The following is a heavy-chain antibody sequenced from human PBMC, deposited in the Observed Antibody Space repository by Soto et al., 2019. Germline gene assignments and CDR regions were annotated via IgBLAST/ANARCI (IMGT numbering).Heavy chain of an antibody. CDR1: GGSFSGYY. D-gene: IGHD2-21*02. J-gene: IGHJ6*02. CDR2: INHSGST. Sequence: QVQLQQWGAGLLKPSETLSLTCAVSGGSFSGYYWSWIRQPPGKGLEWIGEINHSGSTNYNPSLKSRVTISVDPSKNQLSLKLSSVTAADTAVYYCARGPGCGGDCPPYYYYGMDVWGQGTTVTVSS. V-gene: IGHV4-34*01. CDR3: ARGPGCGGDCPPYYYYGMDV.